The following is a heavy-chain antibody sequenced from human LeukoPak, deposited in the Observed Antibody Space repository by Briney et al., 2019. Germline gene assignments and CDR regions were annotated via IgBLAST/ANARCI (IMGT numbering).Heavy chain of an antibody. J-gene: IGHJ3*02. V-gene: IGHV1-2*02. CDR2: INPNSGGT. CDR1: GYTFTGYY. CDR3: ARTRIQLWLGPDAFDI. D-gene: IGHD5-18*01. Sequence: ASVKVSCKASGYTFTGYYMHWVRQAPGQGLEWMGWINPNSGGTNYAQKFQGRVTMTRDTSISTAYMELSRLRSDGTAVYYCARTRIQLWLGPDAFDIWGQGTMVTVSS.